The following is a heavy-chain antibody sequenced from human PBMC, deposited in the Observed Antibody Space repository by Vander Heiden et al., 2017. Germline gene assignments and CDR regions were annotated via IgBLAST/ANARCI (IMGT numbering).Heavy chain of an antibody. CDR3: GKGWVPPAQPFES. J-gene: IGHJ4*02. Sequence: EVQLLESGGGLVQPGGSLRLSCGAAGFTFSSYSMNWVPQAPGKGLGWVSAVSGSGGTTSNADSVKGRFNIARDKSKNAVNLQLNSVRGEDTAIYCCGKGWVPPAQPFESWGQGTLVTISS. D-gene: IGHD2-2*01. CDR1: GFTFSSYS. V-gene: IGHV3-23*01. CDR2: VSGSGGTT.